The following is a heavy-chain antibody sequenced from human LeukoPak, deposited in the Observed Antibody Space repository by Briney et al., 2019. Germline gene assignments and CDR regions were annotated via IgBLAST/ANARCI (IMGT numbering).Heavy chain of an antibody. CDR1: GFTFSGSA. Sequence: GGSLRLSCAASGFTFSGSAMHWVRQASGKGLEWVGRIRSKANSYATAYAASVKGRFTISRDVSKNTAYLQMNSLKTEDTAVYYCTALGTAMVTGNYWGQGTLVTVSS. V-gene: IGHV3-73*01. J-gene: IGHJ4*02. CDR2: IRSKANSYAT. CDR3: TALGTAMVTGNY. D-gene: IGHD5-18*01.